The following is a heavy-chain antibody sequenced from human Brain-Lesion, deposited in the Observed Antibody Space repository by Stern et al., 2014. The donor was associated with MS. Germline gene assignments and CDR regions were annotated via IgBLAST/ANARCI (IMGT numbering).Heavy chain of an antibody. V-gene: IGHV4-30-4*01. D-gene: IGHD3-9*01. CDR2: FYYSGST. CDR3: ARGELIINDAFDI. Sequence: QVQLQESGPGLVKPSQTLSLTCTVSGGSISSGDYYWSWLRPPPGKGLEWIGYFYYSGSTYHNPSLKSRVTISVDTSKNQFSLKLRSVTAADTAVYYCARGELIINDAFDIWGQGTMVTVSS. J-gene: IGHJ3*02. CDR1: GGSISSGDYY.